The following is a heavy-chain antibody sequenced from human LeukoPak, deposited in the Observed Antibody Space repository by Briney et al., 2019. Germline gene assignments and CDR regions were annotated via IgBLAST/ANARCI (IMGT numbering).Heavy chain of an antibody. V-gene: IGHV1-2*02. CDR1: GYTFTGYY. CDR3: VRGLTMIVVVMDY. D-gene: IGHD3-22*01. CDR2: INPNSGGT. J-gene: IGHJ4*02. Sequence: GASVKVSCKASGYTFTGYYMHWVRQAPGQGLEWMGWINPNSGGTNYAQKFQGRVTMTRDTSISTAYMELSRLRSDDTAVYYCVRGLTMIVVVMDYWGQGTLVTVSS.